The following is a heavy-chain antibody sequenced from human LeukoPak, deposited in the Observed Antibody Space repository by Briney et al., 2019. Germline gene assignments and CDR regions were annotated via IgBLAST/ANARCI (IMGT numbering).Heavy chain of an antibody. CDR1: GGTFSSYA. V-gene: IGHV1-69*05. CDR2: IIRIFGTA. D-gene: IGHD3/OR15-3a*01. Sequence: ASVKVSCKASGGTFSSYAISWVRQAPGQGVEWMGRIIRIFGTANYAQKFQGRVTITTDESTSTAYMELSSLRSEDTAVYYCARLDVDDYWGQGTLVTVSS. J-gene: IGHJ4*02. CDR3: ARLDVDDY.